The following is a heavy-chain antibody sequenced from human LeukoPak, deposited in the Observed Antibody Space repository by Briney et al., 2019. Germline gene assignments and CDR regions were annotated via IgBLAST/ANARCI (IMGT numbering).Heavy chain of an antibody. CDR2: IWYDGSNK. CDR3: ARSDRITIFGAVLDYYMDV. D-gene: IGHD3-3*01. Sequence: GRSLRLSCAASGFTFSSYGMHWVRQAPGKGLEWVAVIWYDGSNKYYADSVKGRFTISRDNSKNTLYLQMNSLRAEDTAVYYCARSDRITIFGAVLDYYMDVWGKGTTVTVSS. J-gene: IGHJ6*03. CDR1: GFTFSSYG. V-gene: IGHV3-33*01.